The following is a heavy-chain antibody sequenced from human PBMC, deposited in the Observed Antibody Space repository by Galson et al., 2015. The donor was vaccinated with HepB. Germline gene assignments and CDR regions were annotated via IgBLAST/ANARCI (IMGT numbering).Heavy chain of an antibody. Sequence: SLRLSCAASRFPFSNDVMNWVRQAPGKGLEWVSSISGSGGSTYYAGSVEGRFTISRDNSKNTLYLQMNSLRAEDTAVYYCAKNSGSSWFVPYHFDSWGQGTLVTVSS. D-gene: IGHD6-13*01. CDR1: RFPFSNDV. CDR2: ISGSGGST. J-gene: IGHJ4*02. CDR3: AKNSGSSWFVPYHFDS. V-gene: IGHV3-23*01.